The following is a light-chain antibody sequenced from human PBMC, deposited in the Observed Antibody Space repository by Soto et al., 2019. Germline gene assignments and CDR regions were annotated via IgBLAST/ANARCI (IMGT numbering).Light chain of an antibody. J-gene: IGKJ5*01. V-gene: IGKV3-20*01. CDR2: GAS. CDR1: QSVSSSY. CDR3: QQCGSSPPIT. Sequence: EIVLTQSPGTLSLSPGERVTLSCRASQSVSSSYLAWYQQKSGQAPRLLIYGASSRATGIPDRFSGSGSGTDFTLTISRLEPEDFAVYYCQQCGSSPPITFGQGTRLEIK.